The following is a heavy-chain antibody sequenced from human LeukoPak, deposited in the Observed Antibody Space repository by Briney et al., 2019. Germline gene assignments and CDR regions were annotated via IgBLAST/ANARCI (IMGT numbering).Heavy chain of an antibody. CDR1: GFTVTSNY. D-gene: IGHD5/OR15-5a*01. CDR3: ITVYDSVAY. J-gene: IGHJ4*02. V-gene: IGHV3-66*01. Sequence: GGSLRLSCVVSGFTVTSNYMSWVRQAPGKGLEWVSVIYSGGTTNYADSVKGRFTVYRDNSKNTLYLQMNSLRAEDTAVYYCITVYDSVAYWGQGALVSVSS. CDR2: IYSGGTT.